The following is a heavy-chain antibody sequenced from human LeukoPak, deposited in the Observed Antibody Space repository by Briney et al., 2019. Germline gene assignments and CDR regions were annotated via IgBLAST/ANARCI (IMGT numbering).Heavy chain of an antibody. Sequence: QTGGSLRLSCAASGFSFSTYTMAWVRQAPGQGLEWVSAISARGDNSWYADSVKGRFTISRDNSKSTLYLQMNNLRAEDTAIYYCANRNYYLDYWGQGTLVTVSS. CDR3: ANRNYYLDY. V-gene: IGHV3-23*01. CDR1: GFSFSTYT. CDR2: ISARGDNS. D-gene: IGHD3-10*01. J-gene: IGHJ4*02.